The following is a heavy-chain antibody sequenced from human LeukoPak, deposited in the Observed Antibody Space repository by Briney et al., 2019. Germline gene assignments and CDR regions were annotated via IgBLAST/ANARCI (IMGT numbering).Heavy chain of an antibody. CDR3: AKEGLYSSGWYPT. J-gene: IGHJ5*02. V-gene: IGHV3-23*01. CDR2: ISGSGGST. Sequence: GGSLRLSCAASGFTFSSYAMSWVGQAPGKGLEGVAAISGSGGSTYYADSVKGRFTISRDNSKNTLYLQMNSLRAEDTAVYYCAKEGLYSSGWYPTWGQGTLVTVSS. D-gene: IGHD6-19*01. CDR1: GFTFSSYA.